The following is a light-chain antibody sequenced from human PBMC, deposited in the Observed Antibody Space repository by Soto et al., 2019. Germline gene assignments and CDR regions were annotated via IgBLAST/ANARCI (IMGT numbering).Light chain of an antibody. Sequence: DIQMTPSPSSVSASVGDRVTITCRASQAISSWLAWYQQKPGKAPKLLIYAASNLQTGVPSRFSGSGSGTDFTLTISSLQPEDFATYYCQQANSFPRTFGQGTKVEIK. V-gene: IGKV1D-12*01. CDR1: QAISSW. J-gene: IGKJ1*01. CDR2: AAS. CDR3: QQANSFPRT.